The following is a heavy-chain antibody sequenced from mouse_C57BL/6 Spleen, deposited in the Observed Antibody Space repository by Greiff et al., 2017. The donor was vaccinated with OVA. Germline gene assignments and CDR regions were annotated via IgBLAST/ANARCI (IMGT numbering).Heavy chain of an antibody. CDR1: GYTFTSYW. CDR2: IDPSDSET. D-gene: IGHD1-1*01. V-gene: IGHV1-52*01. Sequence: QVQLKQSGAELVRPGSSVKLSCKASGYTFTSYWMHWVKQRPIQGLEWIGNIDPSDSETHYNQKFKDKATLTVDKSSSTAYMQLSSLTSEDSAVYYCARENGSSYRYAMDYWGQGTSVTVSS. J-gene: IGHJ4*01. CDR3: ARENGSSYRYAMDY.